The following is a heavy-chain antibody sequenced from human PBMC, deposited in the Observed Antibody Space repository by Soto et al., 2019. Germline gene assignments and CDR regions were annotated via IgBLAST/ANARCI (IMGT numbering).Heavy chain of an antibody. D-gene: IGHD4-17*01. CDR2: IIPVFGTT. Sequence: QVQLVQSGAEVKKPGSSVRVSCKASGGTLNSYTISWVRQAPGQGLEWMGGIIPVFGTTDYAQKFRGRVTITADQSTGTAYLYLFSLRSEDTAIYYCSISNSYGRGDFWGQGTLVTVTS. CDR1: GGTLNSYT. CDR3: SISNSYGRGDF. J-gene: IGHJ4*02. V-gene: IGHV1-69*01.